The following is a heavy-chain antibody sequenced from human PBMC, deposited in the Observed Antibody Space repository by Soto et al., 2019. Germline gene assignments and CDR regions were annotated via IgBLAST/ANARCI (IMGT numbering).Heavy chain of an antibody. J-gene: IGHJ4*02. CDR2: IIPIFGTA. V-gene: IGHV1-69*13. CDR3: ARTVAYCGGDCYSPYYFDY. D-gene: IGHD2-21*02. CDR1: GGTFSSYA. Sequence: SVKVSCKASGGTFSSYAISWVRQAPGQGLEWMGGIIPIFGTANYAQKFQGRVTITADESTSTAYMELSSLRSEDTAVYYCARTVAYCGGDCYSPYYFDYWGRGTLVTVSS.